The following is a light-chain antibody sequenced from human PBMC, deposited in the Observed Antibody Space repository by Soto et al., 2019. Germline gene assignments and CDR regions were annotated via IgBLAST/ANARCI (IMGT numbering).Light chain of an antibody. J-gene: IGLJ1*01. V-gene: IGLV1-51*02. CDR3: GTWDSRLRAYV. Sequence: QSVLTQPPSVSAAPGQKVTISCSGSSSNIGNNYVSWYQQLPGTAPKLLIYENNKRPSGIPDRFSGSKSGTSATLGITGLQNGDEADYYCGTWDSRLRAYVFGTGTKLTVL. CDR2: ENN. CDR1: SSNIGNNY.